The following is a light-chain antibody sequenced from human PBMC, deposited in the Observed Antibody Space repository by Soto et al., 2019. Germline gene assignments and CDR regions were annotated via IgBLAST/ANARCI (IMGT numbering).Light chain of an antibody. J-gene: IGLJ2*01. CDR1: SSNLGSNT. CDR3: AAWDDSLTHVV. V-gene: IGLV1-44*01. CDR2: SNN. Sequence: QSVLTQPPSASGTPGQRVTISCSGSSSNLGSNTVNWYQQLPGTAPKLLIYSNNQRPSGVPDRFSGSKSGTSASLAISGLQSEDEADYYCAAWDDSLTHVVFGGGTKLTVL.